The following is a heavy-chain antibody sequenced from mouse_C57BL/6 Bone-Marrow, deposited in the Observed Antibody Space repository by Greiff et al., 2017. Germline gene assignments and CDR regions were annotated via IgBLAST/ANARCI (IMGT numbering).Heavy chain of an antibody. Sequence: EVQGVESGGDLVKPGGSLKLSCAASGFTFSSYGMSWVRQTPDKRLEWVATISSGGSYTYYPDSVKGRFTLSRDNAKNTLYLQMSSLKSEDTALYYCARLQLGPWFAYWGQGTLVTVSA. V-gene: IGHV5-6*01. J-gene: IGHJ3*01. CDR2: ISSGGSYT. CDR1: GFTFSSYG. D-gene: IGHD4-1*02. CDR3: ARLQLGPWFAY.